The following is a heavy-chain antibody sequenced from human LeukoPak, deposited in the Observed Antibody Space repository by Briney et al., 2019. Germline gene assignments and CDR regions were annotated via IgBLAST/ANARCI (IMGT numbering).Heavy chain of an antibody. V-gene: IGHV4-39*01. CDR2: IYYSGST. Sequence: KPSETLSLTCTVSGGSISSSSYFWGWIRQPPGKGLEWIGTIYYSGSTYYNPSLKSRVTFSLDTSNNQFSLKLSSVTAADTAVYFCARHNPFRPFPDYWGQGTLVTVSS. D-gene: IGHD2/OR15-2a*01. J-gene: IGHJ4*02. CDR3: ARHNPFRPFPDY. CDR1: GGSISSSSYF.